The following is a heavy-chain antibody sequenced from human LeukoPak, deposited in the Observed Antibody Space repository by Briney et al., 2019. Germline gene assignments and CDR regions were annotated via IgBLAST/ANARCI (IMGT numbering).Heavy chain of an antibody. CDR2: ISYDGSNK. V-gene: IGHV3-30*03. CDR3: ARAPVSGYYYYFDY. D-gene: IGHD3-22*01. Sequence: GGSLRLSCATSGFTFDKYFIHWVRQAPGKGLEWVAVISYDGSNKYYADSVKGRFTISRDNSKNTLYLQMNSLRAEDTAVYYCARAPVSGYYYYFDYWGQGTLVTVSS. CDR1: GFTFDKYF. J-gene: IGHJ4*02.